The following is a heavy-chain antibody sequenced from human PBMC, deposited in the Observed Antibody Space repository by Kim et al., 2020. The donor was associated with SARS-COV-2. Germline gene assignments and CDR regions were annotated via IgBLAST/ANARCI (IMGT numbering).Heavy chain of an antibody. D-gene: IGHD1-26*01. CDR1: GGTFSSYA. V-gene: IGHV1-69*13. Sequence: SVKVSCKASGGTFSSYAISWVRQAPGQGLEWMGGIIPIFGTANYAQKFQGRVTITADESTSTAYMELSSLRSEDTAVYYCARISWEDLVPQGGNRVYYYYGMDVWGQGTTVTVSS. J-gene: IGHJ6*02. CDR2: IIPIFGTA. CDR3: ARISWEDLVPQGGNRVYYYYGMDV.